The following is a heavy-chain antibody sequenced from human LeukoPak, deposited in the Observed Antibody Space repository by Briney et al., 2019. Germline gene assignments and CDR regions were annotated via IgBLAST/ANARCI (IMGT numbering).Heavy chain of an antibody. D-gene: IGHD3-10*01. V-gene: IGHV4-30-2*03. J-gene: IGHJ3*02. Sequence: PSGTLSLTCAVSGGSISSGGYSWSCIRQPPGKGLECIGSIYYSGSTYYNPSLKSRVTISVDTSKNHFSLSLSSVTAADTAVYYCARLLAGEYDPFDIWGQGTMVTVSS. CDR3: ARLLAGEYDPFDI. CDR1: GGSISSGGYS. CDR2: IYYSGST.